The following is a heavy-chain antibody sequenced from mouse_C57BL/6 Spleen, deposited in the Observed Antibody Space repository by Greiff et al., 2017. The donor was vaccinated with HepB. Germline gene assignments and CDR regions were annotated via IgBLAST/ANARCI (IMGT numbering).Heavy chain of an antibody. V-gene: IGHV1-52*01. CDR2: IDPSDSET. Sequence: QVQLQQPGAELVRPGSSVKLSCKASGYTFTSYWMHWVKQRPIQGLEWIGNIDPSDSETHYNQKFKDKATLTVDKSSSTAYMQLSSLTSEDSAVYYCASGRAIFYDGYSYYYAMDYWGQGTSVTVSS. J-gene: IGHJ4*01. CDR3: ASGRAIFYDGYSYYYAMDY. D-gene: IGHD2-3*01. CDR1: GYTFTSYW.